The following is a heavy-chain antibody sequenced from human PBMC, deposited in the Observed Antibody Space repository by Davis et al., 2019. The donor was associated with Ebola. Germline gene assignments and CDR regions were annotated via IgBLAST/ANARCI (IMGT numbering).Heavy chain of an antibody. V-gene: IGHV3-23*01. Sequence: GESLKISCAASGFTFSSYYMNWVRQAPGKGLEWVSAIIGSGGITYYADSVKGRFTISRDNSKNTLYLQMNSLRAEDTAVYYCAKVPAAALYFDYWGQGTLVTVSS. CDR2: IIGSGGIT. J-gene: IGHJ4*02. CDR3: AKVPAAALYFDY. CDR1: GFTFSSYY. D-gene: IGHD2-2*01.